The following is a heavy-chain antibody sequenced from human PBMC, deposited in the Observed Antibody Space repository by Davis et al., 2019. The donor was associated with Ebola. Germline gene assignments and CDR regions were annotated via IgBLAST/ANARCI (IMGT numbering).Heavy chain of an antibody. Sequence: ASVKVSCKASGYTFTNYGITWVRQAPGQGLEWMGWINPHNGNTNYAQNVQGRVTMTTDTSTSTAYMEVGSLRSDDTAVYYCARGWDSGWYFYWGQGTLVTVSS. D-gene: IGHD6-19*01. CDR2: INPHNGNT. CDR1: GYTFTNYG. V-gene: IGHV1-18*04. J-gene: IGHJ4*02. CDR3: ARGWDSGWYFY.